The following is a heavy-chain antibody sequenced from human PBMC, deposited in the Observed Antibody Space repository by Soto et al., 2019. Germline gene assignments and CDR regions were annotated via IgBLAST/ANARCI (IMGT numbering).Heavy chain of an antibody. CDR3: ARDSGKGGYYYGSGSYYNGRNYYGMDV. CDR2: FYHSGST. V-gene: IGHV4-4*02. CDR1: GGSISSSNW. D-gene: IGHD3-10*01. Sequence: SETLSLTYDISGGSISSSNWWIWVRQTPGKGLEWIGQFYHSGSTNYNPSLKSRVTISVDKSKNQFFLKLISVTAADTAVYYCARDSGKGGYYYGSGSYYNGRNYYGMDVWGQGTTVT. J-gene: IGHJ6*02.